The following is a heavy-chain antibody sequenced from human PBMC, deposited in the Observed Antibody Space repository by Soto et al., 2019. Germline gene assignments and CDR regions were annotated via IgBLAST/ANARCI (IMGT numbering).Heavy chain of an antibody. D-gene: IGHD2-2*01. J-gene: IGHJ3*02. Sequence: ASVKVSCKASGYTFTGYYMHWVRQAPGQGLKWMGWINPNSGGTNYAQKFQGRVTMTRDTSISTAYMELSRLRSDDTAVYYCAREKDIVVVPAAALDAFDIWGQGTMVTVSS. CDR3: AREKDIVVVPAAALDAFDI. CDR1: GYTFTGYY. CDR2: INPNSGGT. V-gene: IGHV1-2*02.